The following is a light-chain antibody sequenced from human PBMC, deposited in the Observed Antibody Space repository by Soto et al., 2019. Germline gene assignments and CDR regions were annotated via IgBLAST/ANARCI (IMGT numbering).Light chain of an antibody. Sequence: IVLTQSPGTLSLSPGERATLSCRANQSVRSYLAWYQQRPGQAPRLLIYGASSRATGIPDRFSGGGFGTDFVLTISGLEPEDFALYYCQQYGSSPLTFGGGTKVEIK. CDR3: QQYGSSPLT. J-gene: IGKJ4*01. CDR2: GAS. CDR1: QSVRSY. V-gene: IGKV3-20*01.